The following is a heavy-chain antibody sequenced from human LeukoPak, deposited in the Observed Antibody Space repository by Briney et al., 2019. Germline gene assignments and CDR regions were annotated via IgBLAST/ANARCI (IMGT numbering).Heavy chain of an antibody. D-gene: IGHD3-10*01. V-gene: IGHV1-3*01. J-gene: IGHJ5*02. CDR2: INAGNGNT. Sequence: APVKVSCKASGYTFTSYAMHWVRQAPGQRLEWMGWINAGNGNTKYSQKFQGGVTITRDTSASTAYMELSSLRSEDTAVYYCVRDYWSMVRGVSGWFDPWGQGTLVTVSS. CDR1: GYTFTSYA. CDR3: VRDYWSMVRGVSGWFDP.